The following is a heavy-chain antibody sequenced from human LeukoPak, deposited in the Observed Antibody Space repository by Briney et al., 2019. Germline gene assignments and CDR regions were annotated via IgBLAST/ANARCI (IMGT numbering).Heavy chain of an antibody. Sequence: ASVKVSCKGSVGTCSSYAISWVRQAPGQGLEWMGKIIPNFGIANYAQKSQGRLTITADKSTSTAYMELSSLRSEDTAVYYCASTKDTAMVTEAPLNWFDPWGQGTLVTVSS. J-gene: IGHJ5*02. CDR3: ASTKDTAMVTEAPLNWFDP. CDR1: VGTCSSYA. V-gene: IGHV1-69*04. D-gene: IGHD5-18*01. CDR2: IIPNFGIA.